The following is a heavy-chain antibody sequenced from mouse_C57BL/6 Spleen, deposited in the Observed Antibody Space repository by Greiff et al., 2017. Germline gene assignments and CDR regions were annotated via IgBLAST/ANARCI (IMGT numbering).Heavy chain of an antibody. J-gene: IGHJ1*03. D-gene: IGHD1-1*01. CDR1: GYSFTGYY. CDR2: INPSTGGT. Sequence: DVKLQESGPELVKPGASVKISCKASGYSFTGYYMNWVKQSPEKSLEWIGEINPSTGGTTYNQKFKAKATLTVDKSSSTAYMQLKSLPSEDSAVXSCARSGPHYGKGYFDVWGTGTTVTVSS. V-gene: IGHV1-42*01. CDR3: ARSGPHYGKGYFDV.